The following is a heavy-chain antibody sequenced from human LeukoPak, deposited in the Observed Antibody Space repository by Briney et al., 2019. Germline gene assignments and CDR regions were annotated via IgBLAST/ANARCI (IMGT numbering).Heavy chain of an antibody. D-gene: IGHD3-10*01. J-gene: IGHJ6*02. CDR3: AKNSPLWFGEGYHYYYGMDV. Sequence: PGRSLRLSCAASGFTFSRYGMHWVRQAPGKGLEWVAVISYDGSNKYYADSVKGRFTISRDNSKNTLYLQMNSLRAEDTAVYYCAKNSPLWFGEGYHYYYGMDVWGQGTTVTVSS. V-gene: IGHV3-30*18. CDR2: ISYDGSNK. CDR1: GFTFSRYG.